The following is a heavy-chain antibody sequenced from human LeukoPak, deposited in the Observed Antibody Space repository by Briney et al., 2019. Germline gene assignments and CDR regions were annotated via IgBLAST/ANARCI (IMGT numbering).Heavy chain of an antibody. J-gene: IGHJ4*02. D-gene: IGHD2-15*01. CDR2: ISGSGYST. V-gene: IGHV3-23*01. Sequence: GGSLRLSCAASGFTFSSYAMSWVRQAPGKGLEWVSVISGSGYSTNHADSVKGRFTISRDNSKNTLYVQMNSLRVEDTAVYYCAKDGSGRYFDFWGQGTLVTVSS. CDR3: AKDGSGRYFDF. CDR1: GFTFSSYA.